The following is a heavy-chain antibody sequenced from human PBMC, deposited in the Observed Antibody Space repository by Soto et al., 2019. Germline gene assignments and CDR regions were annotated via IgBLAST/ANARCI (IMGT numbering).Heavy chain of an antibody. J-gene: IGHJ6*02. Sequence: QVQLVQSGAEEKKPGASVKVSCKASGYTFTSYAMHWVRQAPGQRLEWMGWINAGNGNTKYSQKFQGRVTITRDTSATTAYRELSSLRSEDTAVYSCARDPSSYGMDVWGQGTTVTVSS. D-gene: IGHD1-26*01. V-gene: IGHV1-3*05. CDR3: ARDPSSYGMDV. CDR2: INAGNGNT. CDR1: GYTFTSYA.